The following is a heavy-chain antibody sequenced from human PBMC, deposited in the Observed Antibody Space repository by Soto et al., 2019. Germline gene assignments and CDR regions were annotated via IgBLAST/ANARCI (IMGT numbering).Heavy chain of an antibody. CDR1: SCSINSGLYY. D-gene: IGHD3-10*01. CDR2: IYSRGNT. V-gene: IGHV4-31*03. J-gene: IGHJ4*02. Sequence: QVQLQESGPGLVKPSQTLSLTCTVSSCSINSGLYYWTWIRQHPEKGLEWIGYIYSRGNTYYTPSLKRRVDIAVDTSKNQFSLRVSSVTAADTAVYYCARARSWSYFVLEYWGQGAQVAVSP. CDR3: ARARSWSYFVLEY.